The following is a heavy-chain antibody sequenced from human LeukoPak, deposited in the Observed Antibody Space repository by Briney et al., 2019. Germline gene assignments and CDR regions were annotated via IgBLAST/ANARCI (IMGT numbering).Heavy chain of an antibody. CDR1: GGSFSGYY. V-gene: IGHV4-34*01. CDR3: ATRGWRWLQHFDY. J-gene: IGHJ4*02. D-gene: IGHD5-24*01. Sequence: SETLSLTCAVYGGSFSGYYWSWIRQPPGKGLEWIGEINHSGSTNYNPSLKSRVTISVDTSKNQFSLKLSSVTAADTAVYYCATRGWRWLQHFDYWGQRTLVTVSS. CDR2: INHSGST.